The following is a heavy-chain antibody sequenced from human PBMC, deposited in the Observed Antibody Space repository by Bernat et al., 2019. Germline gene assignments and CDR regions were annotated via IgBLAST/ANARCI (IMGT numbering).Heavy chain of an antibody. J-gene: IGHJ4*02. D-gene: IGHD6-19*01. CDR2: ISSSSSTI. V-gene: IGHV3-48*02. Sequence: EVQLVESGGGLVQPGGSLRLSCAASGFTFSSYSMNWVRQAPGKGLEWVSYISSSSSTIYYADSVKGRFTISRDNAKNSLYLQMNSLRDEDTAVYYCARDPIGSGWYGGGGFDYWGQGTLVTVSS. CDR3: ARDPIGSGWYGGGGFDY. CDR1: GFTFSSYS.